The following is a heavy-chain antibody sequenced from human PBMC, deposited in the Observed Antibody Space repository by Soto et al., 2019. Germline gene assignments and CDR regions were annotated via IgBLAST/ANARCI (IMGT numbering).Heavy chain of an antibody. D-gene: IGHD2-21*02. CDR3: ARDSRARGGDCDSCYIDY. CDR1: GDSISRGAYY. CDR2: ISNSGRT. Sequence: PSETLSLTCTVSGDSISRGAYYWTWIRQHPVKGLEWIGYISNSGRTYYNPSLKSRVTISLDTSMNQFSLKLSSVTAADTAVYYCARDSRARGGDCDSCYIDYWGPGALVTVSS. V-gene: IGHV4-31*03. J-gene: IGHJ4*02.